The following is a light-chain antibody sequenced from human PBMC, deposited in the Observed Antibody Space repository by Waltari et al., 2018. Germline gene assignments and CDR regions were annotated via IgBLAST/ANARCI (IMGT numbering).Light chain of an antibody. Sequence: SSELTQDPAVSVAMRQTVRITCQGDSLRSSYAGWYQQRPGQAPILVIYDKNNRPSGVPDRFAGSSSHNTGSLTITGAQAEDEASYYCHSRDASGVAGSFGGGTKLTVL. V-gene: IGLV3-19*01. CDR3: HSRDASGVAGS. CDR1: SLRSSY. CDR2: DKN. J-gene: IGLJ2*01.